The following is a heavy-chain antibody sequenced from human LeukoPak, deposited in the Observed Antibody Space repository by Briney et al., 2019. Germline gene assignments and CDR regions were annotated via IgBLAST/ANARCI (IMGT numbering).Heavy chain of an antibody. D-gene: IGHD2-15*01. J-gene: IGHJ4*02. V-gene: IGHV3-21*01. CDR1: GFTFSSYS. CDR3: VRDRDCSCGSCYMDY. Sequence: GGSLRLSCAASGFTFSSYSMNWVRQAPGKGLEWVSSISSAGTYIYYADSVKGRFTISRDNARNSLYLQMNSLGAEDSAVYYCVRDRDCSCGSCYMDYWGQGTLVTVSS. CDR2: ISSAGTYI.